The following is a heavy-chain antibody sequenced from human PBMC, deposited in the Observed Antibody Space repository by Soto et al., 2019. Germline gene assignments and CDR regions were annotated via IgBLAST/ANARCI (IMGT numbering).Heavy chain of an antibody. CDR1: GFTFSSYA. Sequence: EVQLLESGGGLVQPGGSLRLSCAASGFTFSSYAMNWVRQAPGKGLEWVSVISGSGGSTYYADSVKGRFTISRDNSKHSLYLQMHGLRSEDTAVYYCARRSSGWYFDYWGQGTLVTVSS. CDR2: ISGSGGST. J-gene: IGHJ4*02. V-gene: IGHV3-23*01. CDR3: ARRSSGWYFDY. D-gene: IGHD6-19*01.